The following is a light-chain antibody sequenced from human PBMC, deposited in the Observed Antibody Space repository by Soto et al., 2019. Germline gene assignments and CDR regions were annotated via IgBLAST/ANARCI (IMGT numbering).Light chain of an antibody. J-gene: IGKJ1*01. CDR2: LGS. CDR1: QSLLHSNGYNY. CDR3: MQALQTPRT. V-gene: IGKV2-28*01. Sequence: DIVMTQSPLSLPVKPGEQGSISSRSIQSLLHSNGYNYLDWYLQKPGQSPQLLIYLGSNRSSGVPDRFSGSGSGTDFTLKISRVEAEDVGVYYCMQALQTPRTFGQWTKVDIK.